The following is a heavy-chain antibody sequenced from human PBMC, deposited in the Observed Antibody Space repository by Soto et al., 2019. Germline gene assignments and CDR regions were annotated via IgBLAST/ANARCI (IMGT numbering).Heavy chain of an antibody. CDR1: GYTFTSYD. CDR2: MNPNSGNT. CDR3: ARGYYYDSSGYYYEFYYYYGMDV. Sequence: QVQLVQSGAEVKKPGASVKVSCKASGYTFTSYDINWVRQATGQGLEWMGWMNPNSGNTGYAQKFQGRVTMTRNTSTSTAYMELSSLRSEDTAVYYCARGYYYDSSGYYYEFYYYYGMDVWGQGTTVTVSS. J-gene: IGHJ6*02. D-gene: IGHD3-22*01. V-gene: IGHV1-8*01.